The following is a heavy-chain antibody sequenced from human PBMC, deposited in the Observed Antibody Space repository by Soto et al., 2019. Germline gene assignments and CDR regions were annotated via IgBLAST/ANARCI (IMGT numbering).Heavy chain of an antibody. CDR1: GYTLTELS. Sequence: ASVKVSCKVSGYTLTELSMHWVRQAPGKGLEWMGGFDPEDGETIYAQKFQGRVTMTEDTSTDTAYMELSSLRSEDTAVYYCATDFLVVTATYYYYYGMDVWGQGTTVTVSS. V-gene: IGHV1-24*01. J-gene: IGHJ6*02. CDR3: ATDFLVVTATYYYYYGMDV. CDR2: FDPEDGET. D-gene: IGHD2-21*02.